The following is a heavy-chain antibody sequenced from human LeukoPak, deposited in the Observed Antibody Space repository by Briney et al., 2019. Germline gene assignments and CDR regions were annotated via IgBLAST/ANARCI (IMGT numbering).Heavy chain of an antibody. CDR3: AKLGYDSSGSPRLVDY. CDR2: ISYDGSKK. J-gene: IGHJ4*02. D-gene: IGHD3-22*01. Sequence: GSLRLSCVASGFTFGSYGMHWVRQAPGKGLEWVAFISYDGSKKYYADSLKGRFSISRDNSKSTLDLQMNSLRPEDTALYYCAKLGYDSSGSPRLVDYWGQGTLVTVSS. CDR1: GFTFGSYG. V-gene: IGHV3-30*18.